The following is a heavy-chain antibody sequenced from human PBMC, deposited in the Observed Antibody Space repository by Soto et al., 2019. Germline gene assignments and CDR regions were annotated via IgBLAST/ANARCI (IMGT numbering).Heavy chain of an antibody. V-gene: IGHV4-30-4*02. CDR1: GDSIGSGNKY. D-gene: IGHD3-16*01. J-gene: IGHJ6*02. CDR2: IFSSGTT. CDR3: ARVPSPFDFYYALDV. Sequence: SETLCVTWSVSGDSIGSGNKYCSSNRKAPGKGLEWIGYIFSSGTTYYNPSLKSRLTMSLDTSQNQFSLKLNSVTAADTAVYFFARVPSPFDFYYALDVWGQGTTVTVSS.